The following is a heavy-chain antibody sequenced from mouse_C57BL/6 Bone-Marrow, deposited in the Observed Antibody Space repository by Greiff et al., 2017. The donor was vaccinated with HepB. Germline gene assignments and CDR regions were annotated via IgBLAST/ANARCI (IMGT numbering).Heavy chain of an antibody. Sequence: EVQLVESGGGLVKPGGSLKLSCAASGFTFSSYAMSWVRQTPEKRLEWVATISDGGSYTYYPDNVKGRFTISRDNAKNNLSLQMSHLKSEDTAMYYCARVPSYYGYLFAYWGQGTLVTVSA. CDR1: GFTFSSYA. CDR3: ARVPSYYGYLFAY. D-gene: IGHD2-9*01. CDR2: ISDGGSYT. J-gene: IGHJ3*01. V-gene: IGHV5-4*01.